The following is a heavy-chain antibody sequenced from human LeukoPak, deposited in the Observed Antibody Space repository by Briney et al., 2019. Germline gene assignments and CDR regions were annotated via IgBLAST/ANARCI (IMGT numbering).Heavy chain of an antibody. V-gene: IGHV4-39*07. J-gene: IGHJ5*02. CDR3: ARGYASGP. Sequence: SQTLSLTCTVSGGSISSGSYYWSWIRQPPGKGLEWIGEINHSGSTNYNPSLKSRVTISVDTSKNQFSLKLSSVTAADTAVYYCARGYASGPWGQGTLVTVSS. D-gene: IGHD2-2*01. CDR2: INHSGST. CDR1: GGSISSGSYY.